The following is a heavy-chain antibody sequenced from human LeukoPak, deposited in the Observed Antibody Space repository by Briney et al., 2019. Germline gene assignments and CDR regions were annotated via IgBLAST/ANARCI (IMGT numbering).Heavy chain of an antibody. J-gene: IGHJ4*02. Sequence: ASVKVSCKASGYTFTNHVIHWVRQAPGQRPEWMGWINAGNGDTKYSHHFQGRVTITRDTSASTAYMEMSSLTSEDTALYYCARDDCGDTCYPGGYWGQGTLVTVSS. V-gene: IGHV1-3*01. D-gene: IGHD2-21*01. CDR1: GYTFTNHV. CDR2: INAGNGDT. CDR3: ARDDCGDTCYPGGY.